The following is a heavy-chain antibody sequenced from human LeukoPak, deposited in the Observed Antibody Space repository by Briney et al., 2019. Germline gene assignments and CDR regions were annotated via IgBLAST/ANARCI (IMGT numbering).Heavy chain of an antibody. Sequence: ASVKVSCKASGYTFTSYGISWVRQAPGQGLEWMGWISAYNGNTNYAQKLQGRVTMTTDTSTSTAYMELRSLRSDDTAVYYCASTSDTLYYFDYWGQGTLVTVSS. CDR2: ISAYNGNT. V-gene: IGHV1-18*01. J-gene: IGHJ4*02. CDR3: ASTSDTLYYFDY. CDR1: GYTFTSYG.